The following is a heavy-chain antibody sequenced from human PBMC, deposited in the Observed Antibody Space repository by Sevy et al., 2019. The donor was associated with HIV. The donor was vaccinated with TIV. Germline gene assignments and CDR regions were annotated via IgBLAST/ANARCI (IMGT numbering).Heavy chain of an antibody. CDR3: ATTKDYYDSSGYPFDY. D-gene: IGHD3-22*01. Sequence: ASVKVSCKVSGSTLSQLSMHWVRQAPGKGLEWMGSFDPEDGETIYAQKFQGRLTMTEDTSTDTAYMELSSLRSEDTAVYYCATTKDYYDSSGYPFDYWGHGTLVTVSS. CDR1: GSTLSQLS. CDR2: FDPEDGET. V-gene: IGHV1-24*01. J-gene: IGHJ4*01.